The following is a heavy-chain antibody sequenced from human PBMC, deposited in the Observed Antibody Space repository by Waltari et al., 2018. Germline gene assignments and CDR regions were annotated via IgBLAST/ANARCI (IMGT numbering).Heavy chain of an antibody. J-gene: IGHJ4*02. CDR2: ISGSGTGT. Sequence: EVQLLESGGGLVQPGGALRLSCAASGFTFRTYSMSWVRQVPGEGLEWVSSISGSGTGTYYADSVKGRFTISRDNSKNTLSLQMNSLRAEDTALYYCATFKGDYWGQGTLDTVSS. D-gene: IGHD3-16*01. CDR1: GFTFRTYS. V-gene: IGHV3-23*01. CDR3: ATFKGDY.